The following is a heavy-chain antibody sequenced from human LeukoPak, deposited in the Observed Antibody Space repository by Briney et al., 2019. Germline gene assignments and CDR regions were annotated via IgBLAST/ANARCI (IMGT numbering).Heavy chain of an antibody. CDR1: GYTFTAYY. J-gene: IGHJ4*02. CDR3: ARALCSGGSCYPAPPGIDF. V-gene: IGHV1-2*02. CDR2: INPNTGGT. D-gene: IGHD2-15*01. Sequence: ASVKVSCKASGYTFTAYYMHWVRQAPGQGREWMGWINPNTGGTNYAQNFQGRVTMTGDTSINTASMELSVLRSDDTAVYYCARALCSGGSCYPAPPGIDFWGQGTLVTVSS.